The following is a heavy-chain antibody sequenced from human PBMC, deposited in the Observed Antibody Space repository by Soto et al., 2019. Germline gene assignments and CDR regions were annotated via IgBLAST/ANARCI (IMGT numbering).Heavy chain of an antibody. D-gene: IGHD3-3*01. CDR2: IKSKTDGGTT. CDR1: GFTFSNAW. J-gene: IGHJ6*02. Sequence: EVQLVESGGGLVKPGGSLRLSCAASGFTFSNAWMNWVRQAPGKGLEWVGRIKSKTDGGTTDYAAPVKGRFTISRDDSKXTXXRQMNSRKTEDTAVYYCTTAYYDFWSGPYYYGMDVWGQGTTVTVSS. V-gene: IGHV3-15*07. CDR3: TTAYYDFWSGPYYYGMDV.